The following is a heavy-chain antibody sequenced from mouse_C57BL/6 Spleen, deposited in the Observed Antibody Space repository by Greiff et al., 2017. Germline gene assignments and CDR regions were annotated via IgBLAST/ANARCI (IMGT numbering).Heavy chain of an antibody. D-gene: IGHD2-4*01. CDR3: ARRDYGGAWFAY. CDR2: INPSTGGT. V-gene: IGHV1-42*01. CDR1: GYSFTGYY. Sequence: EVQLQQSGPELVKPGASVKISCKASGYSFTGYYMNWVKQSPEKSLEWIGEINPSTGGTTYNQKFKAKATLTVDKSSSTAYMQLKSLTSEDSAVYYCARRDYGGAWFAYWGQGTLVTVSA. J-gene: IGHJ3*01.